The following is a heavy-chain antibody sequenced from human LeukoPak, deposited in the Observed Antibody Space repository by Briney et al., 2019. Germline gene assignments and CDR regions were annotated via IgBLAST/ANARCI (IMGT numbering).Heavy chain of an antibody. J-gene: IGHJ4*02. CDR3: TSDIVVVPAARGDY. CDR1: GYTFTGYY. V-gene: IGHV1-2*02. Sequence: ASVKVSCTASGYTFTGYYMHWVRQAPGQGLEWMGWLNPNSGGTSYAQKFQGRVTMTRDTSISTAYMELSRLTSDDTAVYYCTSDIVVVPAARGDYWGQGTLVTVSS. CDR2: LNPNSGGT. D-gene: IGHD2-2*01.